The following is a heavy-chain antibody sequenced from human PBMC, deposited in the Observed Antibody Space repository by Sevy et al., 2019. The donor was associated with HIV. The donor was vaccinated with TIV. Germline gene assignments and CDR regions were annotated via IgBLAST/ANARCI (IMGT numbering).Heavy chain of an antibody. J-gene: IGHJ5*02. CDR2: ISSSGSTI. CDR3: ARARGYSGYDWGNWFDP. Sequence: GGSLRLSCAASGFTLSDYYMTWIRQAPGKGLEWLSYISSSGSTISYEDSVKGRFTISRDNAKNSLYLQMNSLRAEDTAVYYCARARGYSGYDWGNWFDPWGQGTLVTVSS. D-gene: IGHD5-12*01. CDR1: GFTLSDYY. V-gene: IGHV3-11*04.